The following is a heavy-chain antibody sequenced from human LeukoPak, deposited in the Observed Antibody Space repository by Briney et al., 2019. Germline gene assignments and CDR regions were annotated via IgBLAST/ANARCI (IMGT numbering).Heavy chain of an antibody. Sequence: SETLSLTCAVYGGSFSGYYWSWIRQPPGKGLEWIGYIYYSGSTNYNPSLKSRVTISVDTSKNQFSLKLSSVTAADTAVYYCASAAPSYYYGMDVWGQGTTVTVSS. J-gene: IGHJ6*02. V-gene: IGHV4-59*01. CDR2: IYYSGST. CDR1: GGSFSGYY. D-gene: IGHD2-15*01. CDR3: ASAAPSYYYGMDV.